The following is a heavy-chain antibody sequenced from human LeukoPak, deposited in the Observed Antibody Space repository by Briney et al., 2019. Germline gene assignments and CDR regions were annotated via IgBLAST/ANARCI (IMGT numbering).Heavy chain of an antibody. V-gene: IGHV4-59*12. Sequence: SETLSLTCTVSGGSISSYYWSWIRQPPGKGLEWIGYIYYSGSTNYNPSLKSRVTISVDTSKNHFSLKLSSVTAADTAVYYCARGVGATLGYFDYWGQGTLVTVSS. CDR3: ARGVGATLGYFDY. D-gene: IGHD1-26*01. J-gene: IGHJ4*02. CDR2: IYYSGST. CDR1: GGSISSYY.